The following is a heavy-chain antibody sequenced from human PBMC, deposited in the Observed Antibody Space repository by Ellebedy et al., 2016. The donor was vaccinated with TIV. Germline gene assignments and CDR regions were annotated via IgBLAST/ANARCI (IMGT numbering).Heavy chain of an antibody. CDR3: ARYEENFDY. J-gene: IGHJ4*02. CDR2: ISYDGSNK. V-gene: IGHV3-30*03. Sequence: GESLKISCAASGFTFSSYGMHWVRQAPGKGLEWVAVISYDGSNKYYADSVKGRFTISRDNSKNTLYLQMNSLRAEDTAVYYCARYEENFDYWGQGTLVTVSS. D-gene: IGHD2-8*01. CDR1: GFTFSSYG.